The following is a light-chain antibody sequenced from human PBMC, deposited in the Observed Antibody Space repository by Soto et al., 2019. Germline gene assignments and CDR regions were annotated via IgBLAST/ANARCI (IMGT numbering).Light chain of an antibody. CDR3: QQRSNWTTWT. CDR1: QSVSSY. CDR2: DAS. J-gene: IGKJ1*01. V-gene: IGKV3-11*01. Sequence: EIVLTQSPATLSLSPGDRATLSCRASQSVSSYLAWYQQKPGQAPRLLIYDASNRATGIPARFSGSGSGTDFTLPITSLEPEDFAVYYCQQRSNWTTWTFCQGTKVEIK.